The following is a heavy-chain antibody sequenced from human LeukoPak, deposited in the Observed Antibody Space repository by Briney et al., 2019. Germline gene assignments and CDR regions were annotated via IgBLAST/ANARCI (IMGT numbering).Heavy chain of an antibody. CDR1: GGSISSGLYY. CDR2: IYTSGST. Sequence: SETLSLTCTVSGGSISSGLYYWSWIRQPAGKGLEWIGRIYTSGSTNYNPSLKSRVTISLDKSKNQFSLKLSSVTAADTAVYYCARDYRPLWFGELYPSYYYYYMDVWGKGTTVTVSS. J-gene: IGHJ6*03. CDR3: ARDYRPLWFGELYPSYYYYYMDV. D-gene: IGHD3-10*01. V-gene: IGHV4-61*02.